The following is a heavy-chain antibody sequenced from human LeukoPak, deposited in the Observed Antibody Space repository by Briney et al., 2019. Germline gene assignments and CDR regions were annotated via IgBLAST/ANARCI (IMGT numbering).Heavy chain of an antibody. CDR2: IYHSGSI. Sequence: PSETLSLTCTVSGGSISSGGYYWSWIRQPPGKGLEWIGYIYHSGSIYYNPSLKSRVTISVDRSKNQFSLKLSSVTAADTAVYYCARHDGLGGTPGDNWFDPWGRGTLVTVSS. J-gene: IGHJ5*02. D-gene: IGHD1-7*01. CDR1: GGSISSGGYY. V-gene: IGHV4-30-2*01. CDR3: ARHDGLGGTPGDNWFDP.